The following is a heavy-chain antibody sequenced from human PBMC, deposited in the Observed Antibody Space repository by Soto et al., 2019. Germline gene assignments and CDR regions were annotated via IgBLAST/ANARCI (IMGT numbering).Heavy chain of an antibody. J-gene: IGHJ3*02. V-gene: IGHV1-3*01. Sequence: QVQLVQSGAEVKKPGASVKVSGKASGYTFTNYAMHWVRQAPGQRPEWMGWINAGNGNTKFSQRFQGRVTITRDTSANIAYMELSSLTSEDTAVYYCARAGFCSTTSCSDAFDIWGQGTMVTVS. CDR3: ARAGFCSTTSCSDAFDI. CDR2: INAGNGNT. CDR1: GYTFTNYA. D-gene: IGHD2-2*01.